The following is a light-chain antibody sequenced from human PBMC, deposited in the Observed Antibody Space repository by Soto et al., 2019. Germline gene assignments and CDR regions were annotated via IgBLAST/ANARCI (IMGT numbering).Light chain of an antibody. CDR2: EVS. V-gene: IGLV2-14*01. CDR3: NSYTSSSSFV. J-gene: IGLJ1*01. CDR1: SSDVGGYKY. Sequence: QSALTQPASVSGSPGQSITISCTGTSSDVGGYKYVSWYQQHPGKAPKLMIYEVSNRPSGVSDRFSGSKSGNKASLAISGLQPEDEADYYCNSYTSSSSFVFGTGTKLTVL.